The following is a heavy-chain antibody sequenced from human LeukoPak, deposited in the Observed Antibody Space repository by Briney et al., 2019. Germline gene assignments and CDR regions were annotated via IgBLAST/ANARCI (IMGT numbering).Heavy chain of an antibody. V-gene: IGHV4-4*07. CDR2: IYTSGTF. CDR1: GGSISSSY. D-gene: IGHD2-15*01. CDR3: ARVIGYCSGGSCYRGWFDP. J-gene: IGHJ5*02. Sequence: KASETLSLTCSVSGGSISSSYWSWIRQPAGKGLEWIGRIYTSGTFNYNPSLKSRVTISVDTSKNQFSLKLSSVTAADTAVYYCARVIGYCSGGSCYRGWFDPWGQGTLVTVSS.